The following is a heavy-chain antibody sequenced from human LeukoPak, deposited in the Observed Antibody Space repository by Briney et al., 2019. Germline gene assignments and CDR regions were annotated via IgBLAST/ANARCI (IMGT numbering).Heavy chain of an antibody. Sequence: TSETLSLTCTVSGGSISSSSYYWGWIRQPPGKGLEWIGSIYYSGSTYYNPSLKSRVTISVDTSKNQFSLKLSSVTAADTAVYYCARRSGYTFTGEQTITFDYWGQGTLVTVSS. CDR2: IYYSGST. CDR3: ARRSGYTFTGEQTITFDY. D-gene: IGHD2-2*02. CDR1: GGSISSSSYY. J-gene: IGHJ4*02. V-gene: IGHV4-39*01.